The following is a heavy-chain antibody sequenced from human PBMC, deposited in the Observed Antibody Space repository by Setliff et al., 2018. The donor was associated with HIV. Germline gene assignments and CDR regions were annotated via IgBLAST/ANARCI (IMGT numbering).Heavy chain of an antibody. CDR2: IIPILGIA. D-gene: IGHD7-27*01. Sequence: GASVKVSCKASGGTFSSYAISWVRQAPGQGLEWMGGIIPILGIANYAQKFQGRVTITANESTSTAYMELSSLRSDDTAVYYCARVVLYADLGIAGLTNYYYGMDVWGQGTTVTVSS. J-gene: IGHJ6*02. CDR1: GGTFSSYA. V-gene: IGHV1-69*10. CDR3: ARVVLYADLGIAGLTNYYYGMDV.